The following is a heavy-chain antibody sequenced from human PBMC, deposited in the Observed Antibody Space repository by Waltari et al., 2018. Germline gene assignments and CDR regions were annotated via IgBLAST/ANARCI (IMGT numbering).Heavy chain of an antibody. CDR1: GYSFTDYW. Sequence: EVQLVQSGAEVKKPGESLKISCQVSGYSFTDYWSGWVRQMPGKGLEWMGIIYPGDSDTRYSPSFQGQVTFSVDKSINTAYLHWSRLKASDTAMYFCARHRGIGIATQSFEFWGQGTLVTVSP. J-gene: IGHJ4*02. V-gene: IGHV5-51*01. D-gene: IGHD3-10*01. CDR2: IYPGDSDT. CDR3: ARHRGIGIATQSFEF.